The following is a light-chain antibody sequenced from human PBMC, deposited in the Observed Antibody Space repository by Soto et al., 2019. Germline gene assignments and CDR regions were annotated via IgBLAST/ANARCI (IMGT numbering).Light chain of an antibody. CDR1: QSISSY. V-gene: IGKV1-39*01. J-gene: IGKJ5*01. CDR2: AAS. CDR3: QQYNNWPLIT. Sequence: DIQMTQSPSSLSASVGYRFTITCRASQSISSYLNWYQQKPGKAPKLLIYAASSLQSGVPSRFSGSGSGTDFTLTISSLQPEDFAVYYCQQYNNWPLITFGQGTRREIK.